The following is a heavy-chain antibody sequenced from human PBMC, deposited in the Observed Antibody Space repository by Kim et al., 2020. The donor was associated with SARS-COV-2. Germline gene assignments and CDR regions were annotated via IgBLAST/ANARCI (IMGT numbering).Heavy chain of an antibody. J-gene: IGHJ4*02. CDR3: ARKAAAGRPFDY. CDR1: GFTFSSYA. CDR2: ISYDGSNK. Sequence: GGSLRLSCAASGFTFSSYAMHWVRQAPGKGLEWVAVISYDGSNKYYADSVKGRFTISRDNSKNTLYLQINSLRAEDTAVYYCARKAAAGRPFDYWGQGTLVTVSS. D-gene: IGHD6-13*01. V-gene: IGHV3-30-3*01.